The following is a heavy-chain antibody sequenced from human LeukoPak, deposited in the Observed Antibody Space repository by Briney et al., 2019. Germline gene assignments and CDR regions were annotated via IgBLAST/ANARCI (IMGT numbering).Heavy chain of an antibody. V-gene: IGHV4-34*01. CDR2: INHSGST. D-gene: IGHD6-13*01. CDR1: GGSFSGYY. Sequence: SETLSLTCAVYGGSFSGYYWSWIRQPPGKGLEWIGEINHSGSTNYNPSLKSRVTISVDTSKNQFSLKLSSVTAADTAVYYCASIHSAFPGGSEGIAADGGFDPWGQGTLVTVSS. CDR3: ASIHSAFPGGSEGIAADGGFDP. J-gene: IGHJ5*02.